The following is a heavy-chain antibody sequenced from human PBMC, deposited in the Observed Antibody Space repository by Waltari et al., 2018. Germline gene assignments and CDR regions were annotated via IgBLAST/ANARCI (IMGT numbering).Heavy chain of an antibody. Sequence: QLQLQESGPGLVKPSETLSLTCTVSGGSISSSRYSWGWLRQPPGKGLEWIGSIYYSGSTYYNPSLKSRVTISVDTSKNQFSLKLSSVTAADTAVYYCARVWFGELSPFDYWGQGTLVTVSS. CDR3: ARVWFGELSPFDY. CDR1: GGSISSSRYS. D-gene: IGHD3-10*01. V-gene: IGHV4-39*07. J-gene: IGHJ4*02. CDR2: IYYSGST.